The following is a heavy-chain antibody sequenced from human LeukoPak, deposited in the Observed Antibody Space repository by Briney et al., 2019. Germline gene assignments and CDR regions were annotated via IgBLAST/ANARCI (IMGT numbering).Heavy chain of an antibody. J-gene: IGHJ4*02. V-gene: IGHV1-18*04. CDR1: GYTFTGYY. Sequence: ASVKVSCKASGYTFTGYYMHWVRQAPGQGLEWMGWISAYNGNTNYAQKLQGRATMTTDTSTSTAYMELRSLRSDDTAVYYCARDASVGGDYWGQGTLVTVSS. D-gene: IGHD3-16*01. CDR2: ISAYNGNT. CDR3: ARDASVGGDY.